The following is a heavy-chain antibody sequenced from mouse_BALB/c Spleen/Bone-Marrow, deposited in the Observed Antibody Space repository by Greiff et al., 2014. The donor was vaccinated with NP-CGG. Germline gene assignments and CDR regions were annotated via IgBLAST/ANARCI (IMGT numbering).Heavy chain of an antibody. Sequence: VQLQQSGPELVKPGASMKIPCKASGYSFTGYTMNWVKQSHGKSLEWIGLINPYNGGTSYNQKFKGKATLTVDKSSSTAYMELLSLTSEDSAVYYCARDYYGSSYGFAYWGQGTLVTVSA. J-gene: IGHJ3*01. D-gene: IGHD1-1*01. CDR3: ARDYYGSSYGFAY. CDR1: GYSFTGYT. CDR2: INPYNGGT. V-gene: IGHV1-18*01.